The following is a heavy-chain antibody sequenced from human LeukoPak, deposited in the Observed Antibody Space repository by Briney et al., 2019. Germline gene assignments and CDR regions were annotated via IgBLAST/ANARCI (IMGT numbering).Heavy chain of an antibody. J-gene: IGHJ4*02. CDR3: ARSKDILTGYCFDY. CDR1: GGSISTYY. V-gene: IGHV4-59*01. Sequence: PSETLSLTCTVSGGSISTYYWSWIRQPPGKGLEWIGYVVYSGSTNYKPSLKSRVTISVDTSKNQFSLKLSSVTAADTAVYYCARSKDILTGYCFDYWGQGTLVTVSS. D-gene: IGHD3-9*01. CDR2: VVYSGST.